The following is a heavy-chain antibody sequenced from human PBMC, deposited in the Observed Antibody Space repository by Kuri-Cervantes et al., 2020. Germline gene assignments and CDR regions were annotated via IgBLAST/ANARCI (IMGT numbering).Heavy chain of an antibody. V-gene: IGHV4-59*13. D-gene: IGHD3-16*02. Sequence: SETLSLTCTVSGGSISSYYWSWIRQPPGKGLEWIGYIYYSGSTNYNPSLKSRVTISVDTSKNQFSLKLSSVTAADTAVYYCARGPMITFGGVIANWGQGTLVTV. CDR1: GGSISSYY. CDR2: IYYSGST. J-gene: IGHJ4*02. CDR3: ARGPMITFGGVIAN.